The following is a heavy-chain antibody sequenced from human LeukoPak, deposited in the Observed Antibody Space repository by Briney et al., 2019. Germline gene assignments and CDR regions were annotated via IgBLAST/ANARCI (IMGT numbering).Heavy chain of an antibody. Sequence: GGSLRLSCAASGLTLRTDYMRWVRQAPGKGLEWVSLIYSDGRTYYSDSVRGRFSISRDKSKNIVYLQMNSLGAEDTAVYYCTRSVSGSYPIVHWGQGTLVTVSS. V-gene: IGHV3-53*01. J-gene: IGHJ4*02. CDR2: IYSDGRT. D-gene: IGHD1-26*01. CDR3: TRSVSGSYPIVH. CDR1: GLTLRTDY.